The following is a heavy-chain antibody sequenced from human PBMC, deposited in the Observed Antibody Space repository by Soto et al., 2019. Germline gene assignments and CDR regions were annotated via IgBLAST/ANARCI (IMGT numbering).Heavy chain of an antibody. Sequence: SETLSLNCTVSGGSISGYYWSWILQPPGKGLEWIGYMYNTGSTVYNPSFKSRVTISVDTSKNQFSLKLNSVTVADTAVYYCARDLWGYCGTDCYPLDVWGQGTTVT. CDR2: MYNTGST. J-gene: IGHJ6*02. D-gene: IGHD2-21*02. V-gene: IGHV4-59*01. CDR1: GGSISGYY. CDR3: ARDLWGYCGTDCYPLDV.